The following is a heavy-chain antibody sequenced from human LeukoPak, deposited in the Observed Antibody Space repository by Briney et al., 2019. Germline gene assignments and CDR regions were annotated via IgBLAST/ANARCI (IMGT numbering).Heavy chain of an antibody. CDR2: IYYSGST. CDR1: GGSISSYN. D-gene: IGHD3-10*01. Sequence: PSETLSLTCTVSGGSISSYNWSWIRQPPGKGLEWIGYIYYSGSTNYNPSLKSRVTISVDTSKNQFSLKLSSVTAADTAVYYCARAPRDYGSGSYLYYYFDYWGQGTLVTVSS. V-gene: IGHV4-59*01. J-gene: IGHJ4*02. CDR3: ARAPRDYGSGSYLYYYFDY.